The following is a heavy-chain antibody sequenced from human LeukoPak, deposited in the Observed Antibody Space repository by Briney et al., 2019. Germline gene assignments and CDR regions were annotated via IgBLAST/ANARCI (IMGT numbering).Heavy chain of an antibody. J-gene: IGHJ4*02. V-gene: IGHV1-2*02. Sequence: ASVKVSCKASGYTFTGYYMHWVRQAPGQGLEWMGWINPNSGGTNYAQKFQGRVTMTRDTSISTAYMELSRLRSDDAAVYYCARFEIVVVPAAIPGAFDYWGQGTLVTVSS. CDR1: GYTFTGYY. CDR2: INPNSGGT. D-gene: IGHD2-2*02. CDR3: ARFEIVVVPAAIPGAFDY.